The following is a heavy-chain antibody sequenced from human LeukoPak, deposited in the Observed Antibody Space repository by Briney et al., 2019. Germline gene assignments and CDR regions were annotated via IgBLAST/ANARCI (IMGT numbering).Heavy chain of an antibody. CDR3: ARPEVTSDAFDN. CDR1: GYTFTNYW. J-gene: IGHJ3*02. V-gene: IGHV5-51*01. CDR2: INPSDSDT. Sequence: SGESLKISCKGSGYTFTNYWIGWARQMPGKGLEWVGIINPSDSDTRYSPSLQGQVTLSADKSISTAYLQWSSLKASDTAMYYCARPEVTSDAFDNWGQGTMVTVSS. D-gene: IGHD4-17*01.